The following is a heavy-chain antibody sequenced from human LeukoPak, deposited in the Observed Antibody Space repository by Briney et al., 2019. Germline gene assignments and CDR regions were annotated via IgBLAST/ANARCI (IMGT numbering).Heavy chain of an antibody. J-gene: IGHJ4*02. CDR3: AREPYFGESTLNLDY. D-gene: IGHD3-10*01. CDR2: ISAYNGNT. CDR1: GYTFTSYG. V-gene: IGHV1-18*01. Sequence: GASVKVSCKASGYTFTSYGISWVRQAPGQGLEWMGWISAYNGNTNYAQKLQGRVTMTTDTSTSTAYMELRSLRSDDTAVYYCAREPYFGESTLNLDYWGQGTLVTVSS.